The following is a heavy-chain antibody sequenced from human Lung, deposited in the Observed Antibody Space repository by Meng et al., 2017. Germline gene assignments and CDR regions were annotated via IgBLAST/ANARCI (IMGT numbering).Heavy chain of an antibody. CDR3: ARGPTTMAHDFDY. J-gene: IGHJ4*02. CDR1: GVSFSYYY. Sequence: QVQLPQWGARLLKPSGTLAPTCVFSGVSFSYYYWSWIRPPPGKGLEWIGEINHSGSTNYNPSLESRATISVDTSQNNLSLKLSSVTAADSAVYYCARGPTTMAHDFDYWGQGTLVTVSS. V-gene: IGHV4-34*01. D-gene: IGHD4-11*01. CDR2: INHSGST.